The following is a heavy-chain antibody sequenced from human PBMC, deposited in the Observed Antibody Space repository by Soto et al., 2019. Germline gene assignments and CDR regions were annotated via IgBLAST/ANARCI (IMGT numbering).Heavy chain of an antibody. Sequence: VESLKISCKGSGYIFTSYWISWCRQMPGKGLEWMGRIDPSDSYTNYSPSFQGHVTISADKSISTAYLQWSSLKASDTAMYYCARPGYSSSWDYWGQGTLVTVSS. J-gene: IGHJ4*02. D-gene: IGHD6-13*01. V-gene: IGHV5-10-1*01. CDR2: IDPSDSYT. CDR3: ARPGYSSSWDY. CDR1: GYIFTSYW.